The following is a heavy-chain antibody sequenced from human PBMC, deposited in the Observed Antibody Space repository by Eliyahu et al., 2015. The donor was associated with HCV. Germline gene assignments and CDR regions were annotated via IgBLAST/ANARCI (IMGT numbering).Heavy chain of an antibody. D-gene: IGHD6-19*01. J-gene: IGHJ5*02. CDR2: IYHSGGA. CDR1: GGSITTYY. V-gene: IGHV4-59*13. Sequence: QVQLQESGPGLVKSSETLSLTCTVSGGSITTYYGGGIGRPQGKGLEWIGYIYHSGGANYNPSLKSRVTMSVDTSKNQFSLKLTSVTAADTAIYYCASGGGGIAVAGTGGWFDPWGQGTPVTVSS. CDR3: ASGGGGIAVAGTGGWFDP.